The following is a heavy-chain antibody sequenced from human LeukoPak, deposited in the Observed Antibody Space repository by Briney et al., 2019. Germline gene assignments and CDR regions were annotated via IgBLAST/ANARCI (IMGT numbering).Heavy chain of an antibody. CDR3: AKDLLYSDVWGSYRPNPLDY. CDR1: GYTFTSYY. Sequence: SCKASGYTFTSYYMHWVRQAPGKGLEWVAVISYDGSNKYYADSVKGRFTISRDNSKNTLYLQMNSLRAEDTAVYYCAKDLLYSDVWGSYRPNPLDYWGQGTLVTVSS. CDR2: ISYDGSNK. J-gene: IGHJ4*02. D-gene: IGHD3-16*02. V-gene: IGHV3-30*18.